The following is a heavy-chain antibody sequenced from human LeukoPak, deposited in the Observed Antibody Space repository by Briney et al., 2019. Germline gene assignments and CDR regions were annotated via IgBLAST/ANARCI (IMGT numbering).Heavy chain of an antibody. Sequence: GASVKVSCKASGYTFTGYYMHWVRQAPGQGLEWMGWINPNSGGTNYAQKFQGRVTMTRDTSISTAYMELSRPRSDDTAVYYCARPPRRIAAAGTESRYFDYWGQGTLVTVSS. CDR3: ARPPRRIAAAGTESRYFDY. CDR1: GYTFTGYY. J-gene: IGHJ4*02. D-gene: IGHD6-13*01. V-gene: IGHV1-2*02. CDR2: INPNSGGT.